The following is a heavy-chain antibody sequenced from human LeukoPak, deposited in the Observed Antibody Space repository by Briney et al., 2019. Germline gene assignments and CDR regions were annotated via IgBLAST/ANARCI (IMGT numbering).Heavy chain of an antibody. Sequence: HPGGSLRLSCAASGFTFSSSAMSWVRQVPGKGLEWVSGISASGGSTSYADSVRGRFTISRDNSKNTLYVQMNSLRDEDTAVYYCAKSARWIQLWLLDYWGQGTLVTVSS. J-gene: IGHJ4*02. D-gene: IGHD5-18*01. CDR3: AKSARWIQLWLLDY. CDR2: ISASGGST. CDR1: GFTFSSSA. V-gene: IGHV3-23*01.